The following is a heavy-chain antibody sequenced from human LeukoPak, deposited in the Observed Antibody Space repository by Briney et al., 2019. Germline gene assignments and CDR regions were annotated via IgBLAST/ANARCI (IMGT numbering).Heavy chain of an antibody. CDR2: IIPIFGTA. CDR1: GYTFTRYG. Sequence: GASVKVSCKASGYTFTRYGISWVRQAPGQGLEWMGGIIPIFGTANYAQKFQGRVTITADKSTSTAYMELSSLRSEDTAVYYCARRGMYYYDSSGYYGPRDIWGQGTMVTVSS. V-gene: IGHV1-69*06. CDR3: ARRGMYYYDSSGYYGPRDI. J-gene: IGHJ3*02. D-gene: IGHD3-22*01.